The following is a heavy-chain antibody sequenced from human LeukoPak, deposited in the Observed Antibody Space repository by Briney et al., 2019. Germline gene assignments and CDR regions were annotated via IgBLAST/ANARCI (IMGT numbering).Heavy chain of an antibody. CDR2: IYSGGST. V-gene: IGHV3-66*01. Sequence: GGSLRLSCAASGFTVSSNYMSWVRQAPGKGLEWVSVIYSGGSTYYADSVKGRFTVSRDNSKNTLYLQMNSLGAEDTAVYYCARASTVSFMDVWGQGTTVTVSS. D-gene: IGHD4-17*01. CDR1: GFTVSSNY. J-gene: IGHJ6*02. CDR3: ARASTVSFMDV.